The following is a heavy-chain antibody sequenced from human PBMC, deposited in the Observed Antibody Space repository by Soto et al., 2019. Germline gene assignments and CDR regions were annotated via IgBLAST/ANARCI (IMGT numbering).Heavy chain of an antibody. Sequence: GGSLRLSCAASGFTFSSYGMHLVRQAPGKGLEWVAVISHDGSNKYYADSVKGRFTISRDNSKNTLYLQMNSLRAEDTAVYYCTRDLVSYRTDAFDIWGQGTMVTVSS. CDR3: TRDLVSYRTDAFDI. CDR1: GFTFSSYG. CDR2: ISHDGSNK. D-gene: IGHD3-16*02. J-gene: IGHJ3*02. V-gene: IGHV3-30*03.